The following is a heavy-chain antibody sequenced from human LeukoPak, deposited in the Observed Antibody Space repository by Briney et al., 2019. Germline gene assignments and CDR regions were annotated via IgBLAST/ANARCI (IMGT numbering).Heavy chain of an antibody. Sequence: GGSLRLSCAASGFTFSDYYMSWIRQAPGKGLEWVSYISSSGSTIYYADSVKGRFTISRDNAKNSLYLQMNSLRAEDTAVYYCAREPVWRELARGYFDYWGQGTLVTVSS. V-gene: IGHV3-11*01. CDR3: AREPVWRELARGYFDY. D-gene: IGHD1-26*01. CDR1: GFTFSDYY. J-gene: IGHJ4*02. CDR2: ISSSGSTI.